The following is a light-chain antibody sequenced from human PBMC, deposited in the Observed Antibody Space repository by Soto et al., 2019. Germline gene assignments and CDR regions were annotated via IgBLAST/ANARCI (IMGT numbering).Light chain of an antibody. Sequence: QAALTQPASVSGSPGQSITISCTGTSSDIGAYRYVSWYQQHPGKAPKLMIYDASNRPSGVSNRFSGSKSGNTASLTISGLQAEDEADYYCSSYTSSSTVVFGGGTKVT. V-gene: IGLV2-14*01. CDR3: SSYTSSSTVV. CDR1: SSDIGAYRY. CDR2: DAS. J-gene: IGLJ2*01.